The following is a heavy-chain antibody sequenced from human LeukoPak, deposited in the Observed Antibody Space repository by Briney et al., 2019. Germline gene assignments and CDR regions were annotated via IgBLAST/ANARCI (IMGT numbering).Heavy chain of an antibody. CDR1: GYTFTSYD. CDR3: ARGGYSSGWYKLDFDN. CDR2: MNPNSGNT. D-gene: IGHD6-19*01. V-gene: IGHV1-8*01. J-gene: IGHJ4*02. Sequence: GASVKVSCTASGYTFTSYDINWVRQATGQGLEWMGWMNPNSGNTGYAQKFQGRVTMTRNTSISTAYMELSSLRSEDTAVYYCARGGYSSGWYKLDFDNWGQGTLVTVSS.